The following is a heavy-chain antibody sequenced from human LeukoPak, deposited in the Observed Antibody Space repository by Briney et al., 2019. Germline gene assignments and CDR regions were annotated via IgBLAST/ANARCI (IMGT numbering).Heavy chain of an antibody. J-gene: IGHJ5*02. CDR1: GGSFSGYY. D-gene: IGHD3-3*01. V-gene: IGHV4-34*01. CDR2: INHSGST. CDR3: ARGTNYDFWSGYGINWSDP. Sequence: SETLSLTCAVYGGSFSGYYWSWIRQPPGKGLEWIGEINHSGSTNYNPSLKSRVTISVDTSKNQFSLKLSSVTAADTAVYYCARGTNYDFWSGYGINWSDPWGQGTLVTVSS.